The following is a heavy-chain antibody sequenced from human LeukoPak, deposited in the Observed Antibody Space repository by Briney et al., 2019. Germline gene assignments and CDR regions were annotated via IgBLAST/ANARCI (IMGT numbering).Heavy chain of an antibody. Sequence: SETLSLTCTVSGGSISSYYWSWIRQPAGKGLEWIGRIYTSGSTNYNPSLKSRVTISVDTSKNQFSLKLSSVTAADTAVYYCARDPRLWFGESAGYWGQGTLVTVSS. D-gene: IGHD3-10*01. V-gene: IGHV4-4*07. CDR1: GGSISSYY. J-gene: IGHJ4*02. CDR3: ARDPRLWFGESAGY. CDR2: IYTSGST.